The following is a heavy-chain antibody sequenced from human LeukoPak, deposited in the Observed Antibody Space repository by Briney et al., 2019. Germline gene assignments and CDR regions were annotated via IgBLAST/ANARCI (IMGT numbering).Heavy chain of an antibody. CDR3: ARAPSEIGGYYPEYFRH. CDR2: MKSDGKT. V-gene: IGHV3-74*01. Sequence: GGSLRLSCAASGFTFSSYWMHWVRQAPGKGLEWVSRMKSDGKTNYADSVKGRFTISRDNAKNTVSLQMNSLRAEDTGVYYCARAPSEIGGYYPEYFRHWGQGTLVTVSS. D-gene: IGHD3-22*01. CDR1: GFTFSSYW. J-gene: IGHJ1*01.